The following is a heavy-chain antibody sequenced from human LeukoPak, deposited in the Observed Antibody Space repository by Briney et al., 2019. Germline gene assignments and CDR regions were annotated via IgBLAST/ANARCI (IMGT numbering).Heavy chain of an antibody. CDR3: ARQRYEDRPFDY. Sequence: SETLSLTCTVSGGSTSSSSYYWGWIRQPPGKGLEWIGTIYYSGGTYYNPSLRSRVIISIDTSKNQFSLRLSSLTAADTALYYCARQRYEDRPFDYWGQGALVTVSS. CDR1: GGSTSSSSYY. V-gene: IGHV4-39*01. D-gene: IGHD1-1*01. J-gene: IGHJ4*02. CDR2: IYYSGGT.